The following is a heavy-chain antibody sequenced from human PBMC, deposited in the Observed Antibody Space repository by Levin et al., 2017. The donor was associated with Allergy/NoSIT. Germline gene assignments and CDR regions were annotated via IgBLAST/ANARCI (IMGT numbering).Heavy chain of an antibody. CDR3: ARSGLALYYDFWSGYSNQYYYYSMDV. Sequence: ASVKVSCKASGYTFTSYDINWVRQATGQGLEWMGWMNPNSGNTGYAQKFQGRVTMTRNTSISTAYMELSSLRSEDTAVYYCARSGLALYYDFWSGYSNQYYYYSMDVWGQGTTVTVSS. J-gene: IGHJ6*02. CDR1: GYTFTSYD. V-gene: IGHV1-8*01. D-gene: IGHD3-3*01. CDR2: MNPNSGNT.